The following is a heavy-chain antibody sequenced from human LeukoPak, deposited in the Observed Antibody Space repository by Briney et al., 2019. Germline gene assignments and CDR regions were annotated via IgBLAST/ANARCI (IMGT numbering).Heavy chain of an antibody. V-gene: IGHV3-53*01. CDR2: IYSGGNT. D-gene: IGHD6-13*01. J-gene: IGHJ6*03. Sequence: GGSLRLSCTVSGFTVSSNSMSWVRQAPGKGLEWVSFIYSGGNTHYSDSVKGRFTISRDNSKNTLYLQMNSLRAEDTAVYYCARGQGSSWYYYYYYMDVWGKGTTVTVSS. CDR1: GFTVSSNS. CDR3: ARGQGSSWYYYYYYMDV.